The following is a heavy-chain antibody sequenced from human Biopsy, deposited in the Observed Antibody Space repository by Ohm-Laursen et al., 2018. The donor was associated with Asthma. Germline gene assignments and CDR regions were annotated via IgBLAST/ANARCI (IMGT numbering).Heavy chain of an antibody. V-gene: IGHV3-11*01. CDR2: INGKSNSI. CDR1: GFTFSDYY. CDR3: ARDSDRSGLYDDFES. D-gene: IGHD6-19*01. Sequence: SLRLSCSASGFTFSDYYMSWSRQAPGKGLEWISYINGKSNSIEYADSVKGRFTISRDNAKNSLYLQMNSRRAEDTAVDYCARDSDRSGLYDDFESWGQGTLVTVSS. J-gene: IGHJ4*02.